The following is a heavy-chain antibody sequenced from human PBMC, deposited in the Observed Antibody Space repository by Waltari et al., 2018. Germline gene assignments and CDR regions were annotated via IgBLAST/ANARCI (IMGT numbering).Heavy chain of an antibody. Sequence: EVQLVESGGGLVQPGRSLRLSCAVSGFTFDAYAMHRVRQAPGKGLEWVSGISWNSDNIGYADSVKGRFTISRDNAKNSLYLQMNSLRPEDTALYYCAKGHSGSYGLKDWGQGTLVTVSS. CDR1: GFTFDAYA. J-gene: IGHJ4*02. CDR3: AKGHSGSYGLKD. D-gene: IGHD1-26*01. V-gene: IGHV3-9*01. CDR2: ISWNSDNI.